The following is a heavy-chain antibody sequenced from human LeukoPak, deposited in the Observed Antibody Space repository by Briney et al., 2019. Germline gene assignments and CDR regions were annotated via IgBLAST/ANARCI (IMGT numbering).Heavy chain of an antibody. V-gene: IGHV3-21*01. CDR1: GFTFSSYS. D-gene: IGHD3-3*01. J-gene: IGHJ5*02. CDR2: ISSSSSYI. CDR3: ARVYSTIFGVVRNWFDP. Sequence: GGSLRLSCAASGFTFSSYSMNWARQAPGKGLEWVSSISSSSSYIYYADSVKGRFTISRDNAKNSLYLQMNSLGAEDTAVYYCARVYSTIFGVVRNWFDPWGQGTLVTVSS.